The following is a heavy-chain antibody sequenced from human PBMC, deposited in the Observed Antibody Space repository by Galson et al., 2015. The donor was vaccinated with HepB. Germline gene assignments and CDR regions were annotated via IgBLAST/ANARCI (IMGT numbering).Heavy chain of an antibody. Sequence: SLRLSCAASGFTFSSYSMNWVRQAPGKGLEWVSSISSSSSYIYYADSVKGRFTISRDNAKNSLYLQMNSLRAEDTAVYYCARDRNRIASGPIGGYWGQGTLVTVSS. CDR1: GFTFSSYS. J-gene: IGHJ4*02. D-gene: IGHD6-19*01. CDR3: ARDRNRIASGPIGGY. V-gene: IGHV3-21*01. CDR2: ISSSSSYI.